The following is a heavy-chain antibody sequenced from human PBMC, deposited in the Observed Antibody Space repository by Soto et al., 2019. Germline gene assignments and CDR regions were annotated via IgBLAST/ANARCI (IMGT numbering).Heavy chain of an antibody. CDR3: ARYNSYAIDD. D-gene: IGHD2-8*01. CDR1: GTSISSYY. CDR2: IHYSGTT. V-gene: IGHV4-59*01. J-gene: IGHJ4*02. Sequence: SETLSLTCTVSGTSISSYYWSWIRQPPGKGLEWIANIHYSGTTNYNPSLASRVTLSVDKSKNQFSLKMTSVTAADRAMYFCARYNSYAIDDWGRGTPVNVSS.